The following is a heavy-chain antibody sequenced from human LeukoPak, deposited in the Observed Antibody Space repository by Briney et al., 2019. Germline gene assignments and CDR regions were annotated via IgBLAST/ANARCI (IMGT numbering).Heavy chain of an antibody. D-gene: IGHD4-11*01. Sequence: SETLSLTCSVSDDSITMYYWTCIRQPPGKGLEWIGYVDHTGSTNFNPSLNGRVSISRDTSKNLFSLRLRSVTAADTAVYFCARGRVSSSTWYSTYYYYFYMDVWGKGTTVTISS. CDR1: DDSITMYY. CDR3: ARGRVSSSTWYSTYYYYFYMDV. V-gene: IGHV4-59*01. CDR2: VDHTGST. J-gene: IGHJ6*03.